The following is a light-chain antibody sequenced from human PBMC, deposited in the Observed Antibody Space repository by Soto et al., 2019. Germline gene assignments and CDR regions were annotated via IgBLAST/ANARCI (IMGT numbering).Light chain of an antibody. V-gene: IGKV3-15*01. Sequence: EIVMTQSPATLSVSPGESATLSCRASQRISTNLAWYQQKGGQPPRLLIYGASTRATGITQRFSGSGSGTDFTLTISSLQSEDFAVYYCQQYNNWPPAYTFGQGTRVES. CDR1: QRISTN. CDR2: GAS. J-gene: IGKJ2*01. CDR3: QQYNNWPPAYT.